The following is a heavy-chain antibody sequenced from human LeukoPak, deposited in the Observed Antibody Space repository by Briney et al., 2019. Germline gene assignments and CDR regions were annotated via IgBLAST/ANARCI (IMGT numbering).Heavy chain of an antibody. Sequence: SETLSLTCTVSGGSISSYYCSWIRKPPRKGLEWIGYIYFSGSTNYNPSLKSRVTISLDTSKNQFSLKLSSVTAADTAVYYCARGAAAMDNFDYWGQGALVTVSS. CDR2: IYFSGST. CDR1: GGSISSYY. V-gene: IGHV4-59*01. J-gene: IGHJ4*02. CDR3: ARGAAAMDNFDY. D-gene: IGHD5-18*01.